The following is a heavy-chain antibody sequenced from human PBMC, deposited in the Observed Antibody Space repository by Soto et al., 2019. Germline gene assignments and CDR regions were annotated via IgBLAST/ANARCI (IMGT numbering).Heavy chain of an antibody. V-gene: IGHV4-59*08. CDR1: GWSISRYY. CDR3: ARHVGNYGDWAFDY. CDR2: IYDSGTA. D-gene: IGHD4-17*01. J-gene: IGHJ4*02. Sequence: SENLSPTCTVSGWSISRYYLSLFPAPPGKGLEWIGHIYDSGTANYNPSLKSRVTISVDTSKNQVSLELSTMTAADAAVYYCARHVGNYGDWAFDYWGQGTLVTVSS.